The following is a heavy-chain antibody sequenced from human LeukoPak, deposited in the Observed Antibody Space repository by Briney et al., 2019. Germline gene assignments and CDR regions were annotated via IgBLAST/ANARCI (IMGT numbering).Heavy chain of an antibody. D-gene: IGHD3-9*01. CDR3: ARVRSPCVRNWFLDYFDY. V-gene: IGHV3-48*01. J-gene: IGHJ4*02. CDR1: GFTFSSYG. CDR2: ISNSGSTT. Sequence: GGSLRLSCAASGFTFSSYGMHWVRQAPGKGLEYISYISNSGSTTYYADSVKGRFTISRDNSKPTLYLHMNSLRAEDTAVYYGARVRSPCVRNWFLDYFDYWGQGTLVTVSS.